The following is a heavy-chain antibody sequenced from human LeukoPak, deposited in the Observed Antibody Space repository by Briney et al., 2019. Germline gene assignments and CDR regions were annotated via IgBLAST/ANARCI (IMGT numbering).Heavy chain of an antibody. J-gene: IGHJ4*02. V-gene: IGHV1-18*01. CDR1: GYTFTSYD. CDR2: ISGYNGYT. Sequence: ASVKVSCKASGYTFTSYDINWVRQAPGQGLEWMGWISGYNGYTKYEQKFQGRVTMTTDTSTSTAYMELRSLRSDDTAMYYCARGQANRLLWVGELLSNINPLDFWGQGTLVTVSS. D-gene: IGHD3-10*01. CDR3: ARGQANRLLWVGELLSNINPLDF.